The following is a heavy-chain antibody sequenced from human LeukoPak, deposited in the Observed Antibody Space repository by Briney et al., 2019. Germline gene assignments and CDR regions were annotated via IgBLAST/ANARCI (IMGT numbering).Heavy chain of an antibody. CDR2: INQDGSEK. V-gene: IGHV3-7*01. CDR1: GFTFSSYW. D-gene: IGHD1-14*01. CDR3: ARDVPRRRQDFDY. Sequence: PGGSLRLSCAASGFTFSSYWMTWVRQAPGKGLEWVANINQDGSEKNYVVSVKGRFTISRDNAENSLYLQMNSLRGEDTGVYYCARDVPRRRQDFDYWGQGTLVTVSS. J-gene: IGHJ4*02.